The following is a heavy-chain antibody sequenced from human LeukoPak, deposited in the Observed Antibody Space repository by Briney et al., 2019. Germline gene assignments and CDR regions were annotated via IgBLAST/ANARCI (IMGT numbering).Heavy chain of an antibody. CDR2: INHSGST. CDR1: GGSFSGYY. V-gene: IGHV4-34*01. Sequence: SETLSLTCAVYGGSFSGYYWSWIRQPPGKGLEWIGEINHSGSTNYNPSLKSRVTISVDTSKNQFSLKLSSVTAADTAVYYCARVPVWVLVVGAREAFDIWGQGTLVTVSS. J-gene: IGHJ4*02. D-gene: IGHD1-26*01. CDR3: ARVPVWVLVVGAREAFDI.